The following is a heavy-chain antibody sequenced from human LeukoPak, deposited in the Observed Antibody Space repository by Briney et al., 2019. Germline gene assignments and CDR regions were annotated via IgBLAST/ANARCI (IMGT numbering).Heavy chain of an antibody. Sequence: GGSLRLSCAASGFTFSSYAMHWVRQAPGKGLEWVAVISYDGSNKYYADSVKGRFTISRDNSKNTLYLQMNSLRAEDTAVYYCARDALWFGELGTYFDYWGQGTLVTVSS. CDR1: GFTFSSYA. V-gene: IGHV3-30-3*01. J-gene: IGHJ4*02. D-gene: IGHD3-10*01. CDR3: ARDALWFGELGTYFDY. CDR2: ISYDGSNK.